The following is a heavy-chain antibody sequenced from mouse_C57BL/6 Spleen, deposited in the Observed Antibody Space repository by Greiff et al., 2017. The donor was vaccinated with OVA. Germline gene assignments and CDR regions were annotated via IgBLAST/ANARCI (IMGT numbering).Heavy chain of an antibody. CDR2: IYPGSGST. Sequence: VQLQQSGASVKMSCKASGYTFTSYWITWVKQRPGQGLEWIGDIYPGSGSTNYNEKFKSKATLTVDTSSSTAYMQLSSLTSEDSAVYYCARSDYGYERFDYWGQGTTLTVSS. CDR1: GYTFTSYW. J-gene: IGHJ2*01. V-gene: IGHV1-55*01. D-gene: IGHD2-2*01. CDR3: ARSDYGYERFDY.